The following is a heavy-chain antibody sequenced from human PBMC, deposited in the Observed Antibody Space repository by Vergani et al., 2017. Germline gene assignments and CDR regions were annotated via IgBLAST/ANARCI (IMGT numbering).Heavy chain of an antibody. V-gene: IGHV4-4*07. CDR1: GGSISSYY. CDR2: IYTSGST. CDR3: ARAGYCSSTSCQYYYYYYMDV. J-gene: IGHJ6*03. D-gene: IGHD2-2*03. Sequence: QVQLQESGPGLVKPSETLSLTCTVSGGSISSYYWSWIRQPAGKGLEWIGSIYTSGSTNYNPSLKSRVTMSVDTSKKQFSLKLSSVTAADTAVYYCARAGYCSSTSCQYYYYYYMDVWGKGTTVTVSS.